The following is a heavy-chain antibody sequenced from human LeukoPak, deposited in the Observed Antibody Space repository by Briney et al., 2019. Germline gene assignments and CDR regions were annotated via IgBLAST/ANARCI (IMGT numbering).Heavy chain of an antibody. CDR1: GFTFSSYA. D-gene: IGHD3-9*01. CDR2: ISSGDRT. J-gene: IGHJ4*02. V-gene: IGHV3-23*01. Sequence: GGSLRLSCAASGFTFSSYAMNWVRQAPGKGLKWVAGISSGDRTFHAESVKGRFTISRDKSKDTLYLQMNSLRAEDTAVYCCAKDATASPYFHWFDNWGQGTQVIVSS. CDR3: AKDATASPYFHWFDN.